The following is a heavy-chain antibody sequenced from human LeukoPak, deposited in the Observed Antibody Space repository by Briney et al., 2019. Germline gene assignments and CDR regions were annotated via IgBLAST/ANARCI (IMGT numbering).Heavy chain of an antibody. D-gene: IGHD6-13*01. CDR2: ISWNGAII. CDR3: AKDSSSTWYGDFQH. Sequence: GGSLRLSCAASGFAFDDYAMHWVWQAPGKGLEWVSGISWNGAIIDYADSVKGRFIISRDNANKSLYLQMNSLRVEDMALYYCAKDSSSTWYGDFQHWGQGTLVTVSS. CDR1: GFAFDDYA. J-gene: IGHJ1*01. V-gene: IGHV3-9*03.